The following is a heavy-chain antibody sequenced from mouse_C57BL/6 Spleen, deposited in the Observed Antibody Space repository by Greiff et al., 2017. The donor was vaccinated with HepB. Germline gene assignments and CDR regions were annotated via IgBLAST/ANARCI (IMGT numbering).Heavy chain of an antibody. D-gene: IGHD2-12*01. V-gene: IGHV2-2*01. CDR1: GFSFTSYG. CDR2: IWSGGST. CDR3: ARPLYSIYAMDY. J-gene: IGHJ4*01. Sequence: QVQLKESGPGLVQPSQSLSITCTVSGFSFTSYGVHWVRQSPGKGLEWLGVIWSGGSTDYNAAFISRLSISKDNSKSQVFFKMNSLQADDTAIYYCARPLYSIYAMDYWGQGTSVTVSS.